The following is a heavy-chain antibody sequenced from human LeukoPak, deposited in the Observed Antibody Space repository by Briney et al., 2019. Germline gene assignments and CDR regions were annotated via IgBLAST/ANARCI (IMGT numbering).Heavy chain of an antibody. Sequence: GGSPRLSCAASGFTVSSNYMNWVRQAPGKGLEWVSVIYSGGSTYYADSVKGRFTISRDNSKNTLYLQMNSLRAEDTAVYYCARDRAAGYADAFDIWGQGTMVTVSS. J-gene: IGHJ3*02. V-gene: IGHV3-66*01. CDR3: ARDRAAGYADAFDI. D-gene: IGHD6-25*01. CDR2: IYSGGST. CDR1: GFTVSSNY.